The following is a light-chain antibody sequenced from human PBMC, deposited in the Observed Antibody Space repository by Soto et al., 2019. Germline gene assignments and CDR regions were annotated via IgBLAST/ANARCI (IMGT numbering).Light chain of an antibody. CDR3: QRYSSYPLT. CDR2: DAS. J-gene: IGKJ4*01. Sequence: DIQMTQSPSTLSASVGDRVTIACRASQSISSYLAWYQRTPGKAPKLLIYDASNLETGVPSRFSGSGSGTEFTLTISSLQPDDFATYYCQRYSSYPLTFGGGTKVDIK. CDR1: QSISSY. V-gene: IGKV1-5*01.